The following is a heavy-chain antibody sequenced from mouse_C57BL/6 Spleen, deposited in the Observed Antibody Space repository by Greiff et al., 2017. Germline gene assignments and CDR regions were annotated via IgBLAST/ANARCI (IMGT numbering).Heavy chain of an antibody. V-gene: IGHV1-64*01. J-gene: IGHJ4*01. CDR1: GYTFTSYW. CDR3: SRGPDYYGSSPSMDY. Sequence: QVQLQQPGAELVKPGASVKLSCKASGYTFTSYWMHWVQQRPGQGLEWIGMIHPNSGSTNYNEKFKSKATLTVDKASSTAYLQLSSLTSEDSAVYVYSRGPDYYGSSPSMDYWGQGTSVTVSS. D-gene: IGHD1-1*01. CDR2: IHPNSGST.